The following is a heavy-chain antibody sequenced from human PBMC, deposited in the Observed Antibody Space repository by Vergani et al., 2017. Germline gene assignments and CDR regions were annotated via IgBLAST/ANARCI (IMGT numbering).Heavy chain of an antibody. CDR3: ASDTHSGQRADR. V-gene: IGHV4-59*01. Sequence: QVRLQESGPGLVKPSETLSLTCSVSGGSMSGYYWSWIRQPPGKGLEWIGNIYHSGGAYYNPSLKGRVTISVDTSKNQFSLTLTSVTAADTAVYYCASDTHSGQRADRWGQGILVTVTS. CDR2: IYHSGGA. D-gene: IGHD6-19*01. J-gene: IGHJ5*02. CDR1: GGSMSGYY.